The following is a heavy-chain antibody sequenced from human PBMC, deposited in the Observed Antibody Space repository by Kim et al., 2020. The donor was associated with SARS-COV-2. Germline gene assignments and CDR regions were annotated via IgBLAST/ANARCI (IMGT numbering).Heavy chain of an antibody. V-gene: IGHV3-21*01. J-gene: IGHJ6*02. Sequence: GGSLRLSCAASGFTFSSYSMNWVRQAPGKGLEWVSSISSSSSYIYYADSVKGRFTISRDNTKNSLYLQMNSLRAEDTAVYYCARDGEGELLPRGGFYYYCGMDVWGQGTTVTVSS. D-gene: IGHD1-26*01. CDR2: ISSSSSYI. CDR1: GFTFSSYS. CDR3: ARDGEGELLPRGGFYYYCGMDV.